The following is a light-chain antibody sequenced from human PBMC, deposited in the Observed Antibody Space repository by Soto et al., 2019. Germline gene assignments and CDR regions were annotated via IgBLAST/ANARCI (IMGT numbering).Light chain of an antibody. J-gene: IGKJ1*01. CDR2: GAS. CDR1: QTISSK. CDR3: QQYNDTPRT. V-gene: IGKV3-15*01. Sequence: EIWMTQSPATLSVSPGERATLSCGASQTISSKLAWYQQTPGQAPRLLIYGASARATGIPARFSGSGSGTEFTLTISSLKPEDFAVYYCQQYNDTPRTFGQGTKVDI.